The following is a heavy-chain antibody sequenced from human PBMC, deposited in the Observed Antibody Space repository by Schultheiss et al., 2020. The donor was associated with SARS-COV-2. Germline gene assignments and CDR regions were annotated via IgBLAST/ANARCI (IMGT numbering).Heavy chain of an antibody. J-gene: IGHJ4*02. CDR3: ATHYGDYGDY. CDR1: GGSISSYS. Sequence: SQTLSLTCTVSGGSISSYSWSWIRQPPGKGLEWIGYIYHSGSTYYNPSLKSRVTISVDRSKNQFSLKLSSVTAADTAVYYCATHYGDYGDYWGQGTLVTVSS. D-gene: IGHD4-17*01. CDR2: IYHSGST. V-gene: IGHV4-59*04.